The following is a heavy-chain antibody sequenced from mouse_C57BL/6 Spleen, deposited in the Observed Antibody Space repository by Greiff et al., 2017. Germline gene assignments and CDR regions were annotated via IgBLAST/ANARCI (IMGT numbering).Heavy chain of an antibody. J-gene: IGHJ4*01. CDR3: ARHGSTMITSWAMDY. CDR2: ISGGGGNT. D-gene: IGHD2-4*01. V-gene: IGHV5-9*04. CDR1: GFTFSSYT. Sequence: EVKLVESGGGLVKPGGSLKLSCAASGFTFSSYTMSWVRQTPEKRLEWVATISGGGGNTYYPDSVKGRFTISRDNAKNTLYLQMSSLRSEDTAVYYCARHGSTMITSWAMDYWGQGTSVTVSS.